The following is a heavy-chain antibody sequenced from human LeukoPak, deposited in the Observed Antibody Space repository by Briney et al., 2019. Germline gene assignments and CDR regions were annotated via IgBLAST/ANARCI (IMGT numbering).Heavy chain of an antibody. CDR3: ARGGLIQRHAFDI. V-gene: IGHV3-48*04. Sequence: GGSLRLSCAASGFTFSSYAMSWVRQAPGKGLEWVSYISSSGSTIYYADSVKGRFTISRDNAKNSLYLQMNSLRGEDTALYYCARGGLIQRHAFDIWGQGTMVTVSS. D-gene: IGHD1-1*01. CDR1: GFTFSSYA. CDR2: ISSSGSTI. J-gene: IGHJ3*02.